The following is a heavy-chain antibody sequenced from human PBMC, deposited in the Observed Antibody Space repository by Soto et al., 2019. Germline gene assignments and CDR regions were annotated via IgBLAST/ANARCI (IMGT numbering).Heavy chain of an antibody. V-gene: IGHV3-73*01. D-gene: IGHD1-26*01. CDR1: GFTFSVSA. CDR3: TRLKVGATTYDY. CDR2: IRSKANSYAT. Sequence: GGSLRLSCAASGFTFSVSAMHWVRHASGKGLEWVGRIRSKANSYATAYAASVKGRFTISRDDSRNTAYLQMNSLKTEDTAVYYCTRLKVGATTYDYWGQGTLVTVSS. J-gene: IGHJ4*02.